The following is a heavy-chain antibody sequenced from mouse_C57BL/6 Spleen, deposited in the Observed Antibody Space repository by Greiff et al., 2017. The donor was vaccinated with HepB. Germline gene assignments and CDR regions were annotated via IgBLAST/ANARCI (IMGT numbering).Heavy chain of an antibody. CDR2: INPGSGGT. CDR1: GYAFTNYL. CDR3: ARADWDWWYFDV. V-gene: IGHV1-54*01. Sequence: QVQLKESGAELVRPGTSVKVSCKASGYAFTNYLIEWVKQRPGQGLEWIGVINPGSGGTNYNEKFKGKATLTADKSSSTAYMQLSSLTSEDSAVYFCARADWDWWYFDVWGTGTTVTVSS. D-gene: IGHD4-1*01. J-gene: IGHJ1*03.